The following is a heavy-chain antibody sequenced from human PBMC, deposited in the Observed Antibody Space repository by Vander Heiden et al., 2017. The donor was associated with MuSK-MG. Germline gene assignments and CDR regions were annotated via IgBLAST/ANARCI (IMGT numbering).Heavy chain of an antibody. CDR1: GFTFDDYA. D-gene: IGHD2-21*01. Sequence: EVQLVESGGGLVQPGRSLRLSCSASGFTFDDYAMPWVRQAPGKGLEWVSVISWNSGGRGYADSGKGRFTVSRDNAKNSLYMQMNSLRAEEMALYYCAKDDGSGDWDNYFDSWGQGTMVTVYS. V-gene: IGHV3-9*03. CDR2: ISWNSGGR. CDR3: AKDDGSGDWDNYFDS. J-gene: IGHJ4*02.